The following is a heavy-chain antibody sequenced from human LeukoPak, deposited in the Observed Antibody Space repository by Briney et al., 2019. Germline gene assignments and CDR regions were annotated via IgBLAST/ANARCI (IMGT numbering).Heavy chain of an antibody. D-gene: IGHD2-15*01. J-gene: IGHJ4*02. CDR2: IKSKTDGGTT. V-gene: IGHV3-15*01. Sequence: GGSLRLSCAASGFTFSRYWMSWVRQAPGKGLEWVGRIKSKTDGGTTDDAAPVKGRFTISRDDSKNTLYLQMNSPKTEDTAVYYCSTVRGWWLKYYFDYWGQGTLVTVSS. CDR1: GFTFSRYW. CDR3: STVRGWWLKYYFDY.